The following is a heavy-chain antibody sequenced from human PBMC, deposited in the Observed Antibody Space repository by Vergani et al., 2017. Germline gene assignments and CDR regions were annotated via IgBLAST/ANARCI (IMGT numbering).Heavy chain of an antibody. J-gene: IGHJ5*02. CDR1: GFSLSTSGVG. CDR3: AQRAPFWSGYYQTWFDP. D-gene: IGHD3-3*01. V-gene: IGHV2-5*02. CDR2: IYWDDDK. Sequence: QITLKESGPTLVKPTQTLTLTCTFSGFSLSTSGVGVGWIRQPPGKALEWLALIYWDDDKRYSPSLKSRLTITKDTSKNQLVLTMTNMDPVDTATYYCAQRAPFWSGYYQTWFDPWGQGTLVTVSS.